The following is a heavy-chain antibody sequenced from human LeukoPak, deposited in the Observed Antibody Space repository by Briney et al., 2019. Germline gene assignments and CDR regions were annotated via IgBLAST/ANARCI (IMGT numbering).Heavy chain of an antibody. CDR1: GGTFSSYA. Sequence: GASVKVSCKASGGTFSSYAISWVRQAPGQGLEWMGWMNPNSGNTGYAQKFQGRVTMTRDMSTSTVYMELSSLRSEDTAVYYCARGWGSSGAGIFDYWGQGTLVTVSS. J-gene: IGHJ4*02. CDR3: ARGWGSSGAGIFDY. CDR2: MNPNSGNT. V-gene: IGHV1-8*02. D-gene: IGHD3-22*01.